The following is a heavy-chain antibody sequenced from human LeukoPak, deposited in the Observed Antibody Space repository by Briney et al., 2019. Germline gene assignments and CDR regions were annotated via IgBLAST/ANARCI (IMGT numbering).Heavy chain of an antibody. CDR1: GGSISSYY. D-gene: IGHD3-10*01. CDR2: IYTSGST. CDR3: ARDLWNYGSGSYYNDY. J-gene: IGHJ4*02. Sequence: SETLSLTCTVSGGSISSYYWSWIRQPAGKGLEWIGRIYTSGSTNYNPSLKSRVTMSVDTSKNQFSLKLSSVTAADTAVYYCARDLWNYGSGSYYNDYWGQGTLVTVSS. V-gene: IGHV4-4*07.